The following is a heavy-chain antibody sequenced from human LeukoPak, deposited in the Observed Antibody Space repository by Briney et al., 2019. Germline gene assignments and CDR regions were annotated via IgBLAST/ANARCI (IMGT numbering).Heavy chain of an antibody. Sequence: GGSLRLSCAASGFTFSSYAMSWVRQAPGKGLEWVSGISWNSGSIGYADSVKGRFTISRDNAKNSLYLQMNSLRAEDTALYYCAKVRGSYYGEFDYWGQGTLVTVFS. CDR3: AKVRGSYYGEFDY. J-gene: IGHJ4*02. D-gene: IGHD1-26*01. CDR2: ISWNSGSI. CDR1: GFTFSSYA. V-gene: IGHV3-9*01.